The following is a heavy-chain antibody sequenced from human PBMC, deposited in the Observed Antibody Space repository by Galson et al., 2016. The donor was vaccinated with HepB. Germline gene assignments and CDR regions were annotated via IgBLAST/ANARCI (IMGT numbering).Heavy chain of an antibody. J-gene: IGHJ3*01. D-gene: IGHD1-26*01. Sequence: SLRLSCAGSGFTFGDYAMHWVRQAPGKGLEWVSGISAGVGSTFYADSVKGRFTISRDDSKNTLSLQMNSLRAEDTAVYYCAKDTGELGGAFDVWGQGTMVTVSS. V-gene: IGHV3-23*01. CDR2: ISAGVGST. CDR3: AKDTGELGGAFDV. CDR1: GFTFGDYA.